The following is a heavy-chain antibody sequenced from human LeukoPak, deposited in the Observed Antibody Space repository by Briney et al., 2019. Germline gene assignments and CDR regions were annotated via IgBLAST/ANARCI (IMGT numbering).Heavy chain of an antibody. D-gene: IGHD5-18*01. J-gene: IGHJ3*02. CDR3: ARERLWLGDRAFDI. CDR2: ISSSGSTI. Sequence: GGSLRLSCAASGFTFSDYYMSWIRQAPGKGLEWVSYISSSGSTIYYADYVKGRFTISRDNAKNSLYLQMNSLRAEDTAVYYCARERLWLGDRAFDIWGQGTMVTVSS. CDR1: GFTFSDYY. V-gene: IGHV3-11*04.